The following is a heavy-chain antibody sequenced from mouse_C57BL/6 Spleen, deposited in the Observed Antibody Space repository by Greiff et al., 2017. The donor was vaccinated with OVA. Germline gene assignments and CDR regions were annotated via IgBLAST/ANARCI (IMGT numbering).Heavy chain of an antibody. V-gene: IGHV1-62-2*01. CDR1: GYTFTEYT. CDR2: FYPGSGSI. J-gene: IGHJ3*01. D-gene: IGHD2-5*01. CDR3: ARHEDLSNYVDWFAY. Sequence: LEESGAELVKPGASVKLSCKASGYTFTEYTIHWVKQRSGQGLEWIGWFYPGSGSIKYNEKFKDKATLTADKSSSTVYMELSRLTSEDSAVYFCARHEDLSNYVDWFAYWGQGTLVTVSA.